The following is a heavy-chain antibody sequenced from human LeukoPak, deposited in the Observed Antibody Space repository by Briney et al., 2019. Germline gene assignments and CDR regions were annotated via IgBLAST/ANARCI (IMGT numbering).Heavy chain of an antibody. CDR1: GFTFSDHY. CDR2: TRNKVNSYTT. D-gene: IGHD3-22*01. V-gene: IGHV3-72*01. CDR3: ARTYYYDSSAYLDAFDI. J-gene: IGHJ3*02. Sequence: PGGSLRLSCAASGFTFSDHYMDWVRQAPGKGLEWVGRTRNKVNSYTTEYAASVKGRFTVSRDDSKNSLFLQMNSLKTEDTAVYYCARTYYYDSSAYLDAFDIWGQGTMVTVSS.